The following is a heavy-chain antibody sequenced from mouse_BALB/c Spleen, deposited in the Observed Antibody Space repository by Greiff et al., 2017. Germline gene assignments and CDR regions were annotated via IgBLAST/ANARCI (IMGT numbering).Heavy chain of an antibody. CDR1: GYSITSDYA. D-gene: IGHD1-2*01. Sequence: VQLQQSGPGLVKPSQSLSLTCTVTGYSITSDYAWNWIRQFPGNKLEWMGYISYSGSTSYNPSLKSRISITRDTSKNQFFLQLNSVTTEDTATYYCARSYYGYYAYWGQGTLVTVSA. CDR3: ARSYYGYYAY. CDR2: ISYSGST. J-gene: IGHJ3*01. V-gene: IGHV3-2*02.